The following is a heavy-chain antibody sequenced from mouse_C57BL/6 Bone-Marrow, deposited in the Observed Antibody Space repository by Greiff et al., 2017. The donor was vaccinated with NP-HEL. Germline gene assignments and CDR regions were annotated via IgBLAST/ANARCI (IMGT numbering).Heavy chain of an antibody. J-gene: IGHJ4*01. CDR2: ISSGSSTI. V-gene: IGHV5-17*01. Sequence: EVQRVESGGGLVKPGGSLKLSCAASGFTFSDYGMHWVRQAPEKGLEWVAYISSGSSTIYYADTVKGRFTISRDNANNTLFLQMTSLRSEDTAMDDCERSMGPYYYAMDYWGQGTSVTVSS. CDR1: GFTFSDYG. D-gene: IGHD1-1*02. CDR3: ERSMGPYYYAMDY.